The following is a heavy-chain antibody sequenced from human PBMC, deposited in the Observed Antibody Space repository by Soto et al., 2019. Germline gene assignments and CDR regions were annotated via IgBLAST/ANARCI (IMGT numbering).Heavy chain of an antibody. J-gene: IGHJ5*02. V-gene: IGHV3-48*02. CDR2: ISSSSSTI. CDR1: GFTFSSYS. CDR3: ARDTGLTYYYDSSGYKNWFDP. Sequence: GGSLRLSCAASGFTFSSYSMNWVRQAPGKGLEWVSYISSSSSTIYYADSVKGRFTISRDNAKNSLYLQMNSLRDEDTAVYYCARDTGLTYYYDSSGYKNWFDPWGQGTLVTVSS. D-gene: IGHD3-22*01.